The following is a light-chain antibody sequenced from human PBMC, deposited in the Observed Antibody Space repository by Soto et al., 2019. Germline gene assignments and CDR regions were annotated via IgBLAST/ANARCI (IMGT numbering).Light chain of an antibody. J-gene: IGLJ3*02. CDR1: NSNIGSNF. CDR2: SDD. Sequence: QSVLTQPPSASGTPGQTVTISCSGNNSNIGSNFVFWYQQFPGTAPKLLIHSDDQGPSGVPDRFSGSKSGTSASLAISGLRAEDEAEYNCAASDDILFAAFGGGTQLTVL. V-gene: IGLV1-47*02. CDR3: AASDDILFAA.